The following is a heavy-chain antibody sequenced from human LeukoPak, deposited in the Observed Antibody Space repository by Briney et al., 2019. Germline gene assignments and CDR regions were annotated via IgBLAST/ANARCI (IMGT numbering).Heavy chain of an antibody. CDR1: GYSFTSYW. CDR3: ARQQDCSGGSCYPFDY. CDR2: IYPGDPDT. J-gene: IGHJ4*02. V-gene: IGHV5-51*01. D-gene: IGHD2-15*01. Sequence: PGESLKISCKGSGYSFTSYWIGWVRQMPGKGLEWMGIIYPGDPDTRYSPSFQGQVTISADKSISTAYLQWSSLKASDTAMYYCARQQDCSGGSCYPFDYWGQGTLVTVSS.